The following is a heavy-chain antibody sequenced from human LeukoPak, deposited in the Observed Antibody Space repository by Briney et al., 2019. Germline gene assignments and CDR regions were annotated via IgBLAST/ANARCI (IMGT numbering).Heavy chain of an antibody. CDR3: VGEDNIGGYYFDY. Sequence: GGSLRLSCAASGFTFSSYGMHWVRQAPGKGLEWVAVIWYDGSNKYYADSVKGRFTISRDNSKNTLYLQMNSLRAEDTAVYYCVGEDNIGGYYFDYWGQGTLVTVSS. CDR2: IWYDGSNK. D-gene: IGHD1-26*01. V-gene: IGHV3-33*01. CDR1: GFTFSSYG. J-gene: IGHJ4*02.